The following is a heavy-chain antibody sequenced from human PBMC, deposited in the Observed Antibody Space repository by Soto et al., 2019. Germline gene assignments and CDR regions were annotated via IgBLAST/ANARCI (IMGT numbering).Heavy chain of an antibody. J-gene: IGHJ5*02. CDR2: IIPILGIA. V-gene: IGHV1-69*08. D-gene: IGHD3-16*02. CDR1: GGTFSSYT. Sequence: QVQLVQSGAEVKKPGSSVKVSCKASGGTFSSYTISWVRQAPGQGLEWMGRIIPILGIANYAQKFQGRVTIPADKSTSTAYMELSSLRSEDTAVYYCARDLPPYDYVWGSYRFVWFDPWGQGTLVTVSS. CDR3: ARDLPPYDYVWGSYRFVWFDP.